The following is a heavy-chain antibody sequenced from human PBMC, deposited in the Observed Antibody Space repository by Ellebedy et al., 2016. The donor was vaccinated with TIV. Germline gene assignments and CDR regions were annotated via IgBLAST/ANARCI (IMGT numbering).Heavy chain of an antibody. CDR2: INHSGST. V-gene: IGHV4-34*01. J-gene: IGHJ6*03. D-gene: IGHD6-13*01. CDR3: ARGRRPLTYSSSGGGYYYYMDV. CDR1: GGSFSGYY. Sequence: SETLSLXCAVYGGSFSGYYWSWIRQPPGKGLEWIGEINHSGSTNYNPSLKSRVTISVDTSKNQFSLKLTSVTAADTAVYYCARGRRPLTYSSSGGGYYYYMDVWGKGTTVTVSS.